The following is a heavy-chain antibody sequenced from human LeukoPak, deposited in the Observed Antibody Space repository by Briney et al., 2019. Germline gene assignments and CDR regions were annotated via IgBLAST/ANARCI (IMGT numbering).Heavy chain of an antibody. D-gene: IGHD3-16*01. CDR2: IYYSGST. J-gene: IGHJ3*02. CDR3: ARLRLGVGSAFDI. V-gene: IGHV4-59*08. Sequence: PSETLSLTCTVSGGSISSYYWSWIRQPPGKGLEGSGYIYYSGSTNYNPSLKSRVTISVDTSKSQFSLKLSSVTAADTAVYYCARLRLGVGSAFDIWGQGTMVTVSS. CDR1: GGSISSYY.